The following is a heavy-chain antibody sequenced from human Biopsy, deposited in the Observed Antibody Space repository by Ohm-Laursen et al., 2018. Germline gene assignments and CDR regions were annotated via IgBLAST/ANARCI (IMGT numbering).Heavy chain of an antibody. CDR3: ARGVPHYDGSGFPLAGYWYFDL. D-gene: IGHD3-22*01. V-gene: IGHV4-31*01. J-gene: IGHJ2*01. CDR1: GGSIGGGEYY. Sequence: TLSLTCAVSGGSIGGGEYYWNWIRQHPGKGLEWIGLISYSGTTFYNPSLESLLTISIDTSKNHFSLNLRPVTAADTAVYYCARGVPHYDGSGFPLAGYWYFDLWGRGTLATVSS. CDR2: ISYSGTT.